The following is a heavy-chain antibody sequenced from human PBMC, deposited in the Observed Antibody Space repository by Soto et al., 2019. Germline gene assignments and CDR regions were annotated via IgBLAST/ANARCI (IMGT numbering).Heavy chain of an antibody. J-gene: IGHJ4*02. CDR2: IYHSGST. V-gene: IGHV4-38-2*01. CDR1: GYSISSGYY. Sequence: TLSLTCAVSGYSISSGYYWGWIRQPPGKGLEWIGSIYHSGSTYYNPSLKSRVTISVDTSKNQFSLKLSSVTAADTAVYYCARGGSSGWYQDFDYWGQGTLVTVSS. CDR3: ARGGSSGWYQDFDY. D-gene: IGHD6-19*01.